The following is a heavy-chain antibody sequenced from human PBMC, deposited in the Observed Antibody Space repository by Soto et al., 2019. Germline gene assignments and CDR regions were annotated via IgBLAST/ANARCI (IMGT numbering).Heavy chain of an antibody. CDR3: ARVISDWFDP. Sequence: QVQLQESGPGLVEPSQTLALTCTVSGDPLNTGGYYWSWIRHLPGKGLEWLGYSYYSGNTYYNPSLKGRVKISGDMSKKQFSLRLRSVTAADTAVYHCARVISDWFDPWGPGIQVTVSS. CDR1: GDPLNTGGYY. J-gene: IGHJ5*02. V-gene: IGHV4-31*03. CDR2: SYYSGNT. D-gene: IGHD3-10*01.